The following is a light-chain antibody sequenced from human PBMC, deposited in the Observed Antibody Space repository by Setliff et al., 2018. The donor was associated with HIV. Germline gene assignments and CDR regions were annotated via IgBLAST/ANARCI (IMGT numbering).Light chain of an antibody. Sequence: SYELTQPPSVSVAPGKTARITCWGNNIGSKSVHWYQQKPGQAPVLVISYDSDRPSGIPERFSGSNSGNTATLTISRVEAGDEADYYCQVWDSSSDHPYVFGTGTKVTVL. J-gene: IGLJ1*01. CDR2: YDS. V-gene: IGLV3-21*04. CDR3: QVWDSSSDHPYV. CDR1: NIGSKS.